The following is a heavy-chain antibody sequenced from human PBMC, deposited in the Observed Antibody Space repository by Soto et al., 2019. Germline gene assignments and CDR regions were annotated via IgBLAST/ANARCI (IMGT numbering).Heavy chain of an antibody. CDR2: IYYSGST. D-gene: IGHD1-7*01. CDR1: GGSISSSSYY. Sequence: SETLSLTCTVSGGSISSSSYYWGWIRQPPGKGLEWIGSIYYSGSTYYNPSLKSRVTISVDTSKNQFSLKLSSVTAADAAVYYCARHTFNWNYPYYFDYWGQGTLVTVSS. V-gene: IGHV4-39*01. J-gene: IGHJ4*02. CDR3: ARHTFNWNYPYYFDY.